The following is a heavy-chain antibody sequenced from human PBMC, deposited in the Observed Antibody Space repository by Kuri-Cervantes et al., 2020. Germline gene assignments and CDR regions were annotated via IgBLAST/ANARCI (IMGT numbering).Heavy chain of an antibody. CDR3: ARGGGVVVPAAIRY. D-gene: IGHD2-2*01. CDR2: ISYDGSNK. CDR1: EFTFSSYW. J-gene: IGHJ4*02. V-gene: IGHV3-30-3*01. Sequence: GESLKISCAASEFTFSSYWMTWVRQAPGKGLEWVAVISYDGSNKYYADSVKGRFTISRDNSKNTLYLQMNSLRAEDTAVYYCARGGGVVVPAAIRYWGQGTLVTVSS.